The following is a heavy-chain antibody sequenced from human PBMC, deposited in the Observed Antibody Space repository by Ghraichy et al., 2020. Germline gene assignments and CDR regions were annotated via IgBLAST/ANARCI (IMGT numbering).Heavy chain of an antibody. Sequence: GRSLRLSCAASGFTFSSYSMNWVRQAPGKGLEWVSYISSSSSTIYYADSVKGRFTISRDNAKNSLYLQMNSLRDEDTAVYYCARAQGVAAPLAGCYYGMDVWGQGTTVTVSS. V-gene: IGHV3-48*02. CDR1: GFTFSSYS. CDR2: ISSSSSTI. CDR3: ARAQGVAAPLAGCYYGMDV. J-gene: IGHJ6*02. D-gene: IGHD2-15*01.